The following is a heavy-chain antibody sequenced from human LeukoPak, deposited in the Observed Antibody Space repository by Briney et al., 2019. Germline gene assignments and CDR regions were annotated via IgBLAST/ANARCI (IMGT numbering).Heavy chain of an antibody. Sequence: SETLSLTCTVSGGSINSGGYYWSWIRQPPGKGLEWIGYAYYSGSTNYNPSLKSRVIILVDTSKNQFSLKLSSVTAADTAVYYCARGLYNYGPLFDYWGQGTLVTVSS. D-gene: IGHD5-24*01. V-gene: IGHV4-61*08. CDR3: ARGLYNYGPLFDY. CDR2: AYYSGST. CDR1: GGSINSGGYY. J-gene: IGHJ4*02.